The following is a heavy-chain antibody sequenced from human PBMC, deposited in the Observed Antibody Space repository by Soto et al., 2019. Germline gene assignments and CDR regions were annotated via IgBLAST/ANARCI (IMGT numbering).Heavy chain of an antibody. D-gene: IGHD1-26*01. J-gene: IGHJ2*01. CDR1: GFTFSSYA. CDR2: ISYDGSNK. V-gene: IGHV3-30-3*01. CDR3: ARDYGGYGDGWYFDL. Sequence: QVQLVESGGGVVQPGRSLRLSCAASGFTFSSYAMHGVRQAPGKGLEWVAVISYDGSNKYYADSVKGRFTISRDNSKNTLYLQMNSLRAEDTAVYYCARDYGGYGDGWYFDLWGRGTLVTVSS.